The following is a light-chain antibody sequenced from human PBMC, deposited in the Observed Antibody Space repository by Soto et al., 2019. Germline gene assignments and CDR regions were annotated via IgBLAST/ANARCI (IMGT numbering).Light chain of an antibody. CDR1: QDINNY. Sequence: DIQMTQSPSSLSASVGDRVTITCQASQDINNYLNWYQQKRGKAPKLLIYDASNLETGVPSRFSGSGSGTDFTFTISRLQPEDIATYYCQQYATLPLTFGGGTKVEIK. J-gene: IGKJ4*01. V-gene: IGKV1-33*01. CDR2: DAS. CDR3: QQYATLPLT.